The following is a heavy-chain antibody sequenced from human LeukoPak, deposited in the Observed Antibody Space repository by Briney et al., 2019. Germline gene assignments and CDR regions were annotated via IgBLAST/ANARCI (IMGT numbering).Heavy chain of an antibody. J-gene: IGHJ4*02. D-gene: IGHD3-22*01. V-gene: IGHV3-66*01. CDR3: ARVSYYYDSSGHRTDTEFDY. CDR1: GFTVSSNS. Sequence: GSLRLSCAESGFTVSSNSMSWVRQAPGKGLEWVAVFYNVGATYYADSVKGRFTISRDNSKNAVYLQMNSLRAEDTALYYCARVSYYYDSSGHRTDTEFDYWGQGSLVTVAS. CDR2: FYNVGAT.